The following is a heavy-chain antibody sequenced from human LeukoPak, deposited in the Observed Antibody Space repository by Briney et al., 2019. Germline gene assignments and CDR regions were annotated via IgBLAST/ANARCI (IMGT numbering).Heavy chain of an antibody. CDR1: GGSISSFY. D-gene: IGHD2-8*02. J-gene: IGHJ4*02. CDR3: AGHHPRNTVDF. V-gene: IGHV4-59*08. Sequence: SETLSLTCTVSGGSISSFYWSWIRQPPGKGLEWIAYISDIGSINYNPSLKSRVTISLDTSKNQLSLKLRSVTAADTAVYYCAGHHPRNTVDFWGQGTLVTVSS. CDR2: ISDIGSI.